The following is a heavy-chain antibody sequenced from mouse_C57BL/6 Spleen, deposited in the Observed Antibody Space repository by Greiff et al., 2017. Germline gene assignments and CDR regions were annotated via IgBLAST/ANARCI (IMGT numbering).Heavy chain of an antibody. Sequence: VQLQQSGPELVKPGASVKISCKASGYAFSSSWMNWVKQRPGKGLEWIGRIYPGDGDTNYNGKFKGKATLTADKSSSTAYMQLSSLTSEDSAVYFCARLSYGSRTFDYWGQGTTLTVSS. CDR1: GYAFSSSW. V-gene: IGHV1-82*01. CDR2: IYPGDGDT. J-gene: IGHJ2*01. D-gene: IGHD1-1*01. CDR3: ARLSYGSRTFDY.